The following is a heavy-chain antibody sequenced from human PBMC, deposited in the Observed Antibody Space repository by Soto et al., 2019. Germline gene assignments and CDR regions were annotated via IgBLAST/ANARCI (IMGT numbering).Heavy chain of an antibody. Sequence: SETLSLTCTVSGGSISSYYWSWIRQPAGKGLEWIGRIYTSGSTNYNPSLKSRATMSVDTSKNQFSLKLSSVTAADTAVYYCASSLKWELLSPDAFDIWGQGTMVTVSS. CDR3: ASSLKWELLSPDAFDI. CDR1: GGSISSYY. CDR2: IYTSGST. J-gene: IGHJ3*02. D-gene: IGHD1-26*01. V-gene: IGHV4-4*07.